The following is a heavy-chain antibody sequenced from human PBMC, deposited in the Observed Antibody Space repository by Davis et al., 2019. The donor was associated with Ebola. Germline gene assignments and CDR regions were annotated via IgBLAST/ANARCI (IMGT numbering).Heavy chain of an antibody. CDR3: ARDRGMIAAAGTVDY. Sequence: ASVKVSCKASGYTFTSYGISWVRQAPGQGPEWMGWISAYNGNTNYAQKLQGRVTMTTDTSTRTAYMELRSLRSDDTAVYYCARDRGMIAAAGTVDYWGQGTLVTVSS. V-gene: IGHV1-18*01. CDR2: ISAYNGNT. J-gene: IGHJ4*02. D-gene: IGHD6-13*01. CDR1: GYTFTSYG.